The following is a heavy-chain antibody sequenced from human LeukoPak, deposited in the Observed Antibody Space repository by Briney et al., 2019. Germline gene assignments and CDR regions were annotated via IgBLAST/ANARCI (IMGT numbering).Heavy chain of an antibody. CDR1: GGSISSYY. V-gene: IGHV4-59*01. CDR2: IYYSGST. J-gene: IGHJ6*02. D-gene: IGHD2-21*01. CDR3: ARGASIPDYYYGMDV. Sequence: SEALSLTCTASGGSISSYYWSWIRQPPGKGREWIGYIYYSGSTNYNPSLKSRVTISVDTSKNQFSLKLSSVTAADTAVYYCARGASIPDYYYGMDVWGQGTTVTVSS.